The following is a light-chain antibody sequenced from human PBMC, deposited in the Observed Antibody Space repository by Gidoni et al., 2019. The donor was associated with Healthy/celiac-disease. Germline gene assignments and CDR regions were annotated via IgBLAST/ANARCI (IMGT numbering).Light chain of an antibody. J-gene: IGLJ2*01. CDR1: KLGDKY. CDR3: QAWDSSTRV. V-gene: IGLV3-1*01. Sequence: SYELTQPPSVSVSPGQTASITCSGEKLGDKYACWYQQKPGQSPVLVIYQDSKRPSGTPERFSGSNSGNTATLTIRGTQAMDEAYYYCQAWDSSTRVFGGGTKLTVL. CDR2: QDS.